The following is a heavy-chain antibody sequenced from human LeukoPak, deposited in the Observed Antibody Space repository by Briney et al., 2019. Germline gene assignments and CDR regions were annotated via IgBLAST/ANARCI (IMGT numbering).Heavy chain of an antibody. CDR1: GFTFSSYG. CDR2: ISYDGSNK. Sequence: GRSLGLSCAASGFTFSSYGMHWVRQAPGKGLEWVAVISYDGSNKYYADSVKGRFTISRDNSKNTLYLQMNSLRAEDTAVYYCAKDISSGYYSSFNFDYWGQGTLVTVSS. CDR3: AKDISSGYYSSFNFDY. V-gene: IGHV3-30*18. J-gene: IGHJ4*02. D-gene: IGHD3-22*01.